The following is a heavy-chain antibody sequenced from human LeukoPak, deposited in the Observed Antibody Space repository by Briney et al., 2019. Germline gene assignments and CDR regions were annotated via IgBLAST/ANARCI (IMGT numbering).Heavy chain of an antibody. CDR3: VSGRVAGIDAFDI. V-gene: IGHV4-30-4*07. Sequence: SETLSLTCAVSGGSISSGGYSWSWIRQPPGKGLEWLGYIYYSGSTYYNPSLKSRVTISVDTSKTQFSLKLSSVTPEDTAVYYCVSGRVAGIDAFDIWGQGTMVTVSS. CDR1: GGSISSGGYS. J-gene: IGHJ3*02. CDR2: IYYSGST. D-gene: IGHD6-19*01.